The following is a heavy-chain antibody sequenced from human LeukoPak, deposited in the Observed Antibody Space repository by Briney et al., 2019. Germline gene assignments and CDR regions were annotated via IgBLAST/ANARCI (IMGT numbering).Heavy chain of an antibody. CDR2: ISGSGGST. V-gene: IGHV3-23*01. Sequence: GGSLIVSCAASGFTFSSYAMSWVRQAPGKGLEWVSAISGSGGSTYYADSVKGRFTISRDNSNNTLYLQMNSLRAEDTAVYYCAKDRIAARDWFDPWGQGTLVTVSS. CDR1: GFTFSSYA. J-gene: IGHJ5*02. CDR3: AKDRIAARDWFDP. D-gene: IGHD6-6*01.